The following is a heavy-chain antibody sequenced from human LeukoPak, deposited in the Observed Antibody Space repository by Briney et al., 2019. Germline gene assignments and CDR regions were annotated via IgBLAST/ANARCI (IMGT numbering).Heavy chain of an antibody. CDR3: ARDINYGYGY. D-gene: IGHD5-18*01. Sequence: SETLSLTCTVSGGSISSSSYYWGWIRQPPGKGLEWIGSIYYSGSTYYNPSLKSRVTISVDTSKNQFSLKLSSVAAADTAVYYCARDINYGYGYWGQGTLVTVSS. CDR2: IYYSGST. J-gene: IGHJ4*02. CDR1: GGSISSSSYY. V-gene: IGHV4-39*07.